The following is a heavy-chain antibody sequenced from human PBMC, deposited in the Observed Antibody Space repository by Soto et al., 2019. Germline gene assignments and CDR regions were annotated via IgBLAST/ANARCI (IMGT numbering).Heavy chain of an antibody. CDR1: GSSISRTRYY. D-gene: IGHD2-15*01. V-gene: IGHV4-39*01. CDR3: ERTSSPASRLTECVAPLEY. CDR2: IYYSGST. J-gene: IGHJ4*02. Sequence: SETLSRTCTVSGSSISRTRYYGGWIRNPPGKGLAWIGTIYYSGSTHYNPSLTSGVTMSVDTSKNQFSLKLRSVTAADTAVYYCERTSSPASRLTECVAPLEYLYPETLVTV.